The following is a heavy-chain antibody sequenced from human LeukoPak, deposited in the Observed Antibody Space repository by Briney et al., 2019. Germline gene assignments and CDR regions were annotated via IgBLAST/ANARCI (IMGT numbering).Heavy chain of an antibody. J-gene: IGHJ5*02. CDR2: IYYSGST. Sequence: PSETLSLTCTVSGGSISSYYWSWIRQPPGKGLEWIGYIYYSGSTNYTPSLKSRVTISVDTSKNQFSLKLSSVTAADTAVYYCARVGDYGDANWFDPWGQGTLVTVSS. D-gene: IGHD4-17*01. V-gene: IGHV4-59*01. CDR3: ARVGDYGDANWFDP. CDR1: GGSISSYY.